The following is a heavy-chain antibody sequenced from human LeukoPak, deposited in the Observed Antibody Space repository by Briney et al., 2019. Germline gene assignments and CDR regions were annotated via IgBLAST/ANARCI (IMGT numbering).Heavy chain of an antibody. V-gene: IGHV1-2*06. J-gene: IGHJ5*02. D-gene: IGHD6-19*01. CDR2: INPNSGGT. Sequence: GSSVKVSCKASGYTFTDYYVHWVRQAPGQGLEWMARINPNSGGTNYAQKFQGRVTMTRDTSISTAYMELSRLRSDDTAVYYCARDPPYYSSGWYHNNWFDPWGQGTLVTVSS. CDR3: ARDPPYYSSGWYHNNWFDP. CDR1: GYTFTDYY.